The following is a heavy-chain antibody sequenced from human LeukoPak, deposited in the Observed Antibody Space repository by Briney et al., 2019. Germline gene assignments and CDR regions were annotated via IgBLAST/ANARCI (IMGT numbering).Heavy chain of an antibody. V-gene: IGHV3-23*01. CDR1: RFTFSNYA. Sequence: PGGSLRLSCTASRFTFSNYAMSWVRQAPGKGLEWVSAISGSGDNTYYADSVKGRFTISRDNSRNTLYLQMISLRADDTAVYYCARDLWDSSGKAFDYWGQGTLVTVSS. D-gene: IGHD3-22*01. CDR2: ISGSGDNT. CDR3: ARDLWDSSGKAFDY. J-gene: IGHJ4*02.